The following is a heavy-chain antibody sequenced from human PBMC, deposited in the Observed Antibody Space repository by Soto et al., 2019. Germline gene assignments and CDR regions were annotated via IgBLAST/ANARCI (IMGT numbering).Heavy chain of an antibody. Sequence: QITLKESGPTLVKPTQTLTLTCTFSGFSLTTSGVAVGWIRQPPGKALEWLALIYLDDDKRYSPSLKNRLTITKDTSKNQVVLTMTNMDPVDTATYFCAHLIYVAVSGTRDVFDIWGQGTMVTVSS. D-gene: IGHD6-19*01. J-gene: IGHJ3*02. CDR3: AHLIYVAVSGTRDVFDI. CDR1: GFSLTTSGVA. V-gene: IGHV2-5*02. CDR2: IYLDDDK.